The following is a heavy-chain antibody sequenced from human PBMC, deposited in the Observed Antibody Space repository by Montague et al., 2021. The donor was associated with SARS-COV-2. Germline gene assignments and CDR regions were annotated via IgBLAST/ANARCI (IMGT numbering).Heavy chain of an antibody. CDR1: GVSIASTNW. J-gene: IGHJ4*02. V-gene: IGHV4/OR15-8*02. CDR2: ILDGGNS. D-gene: IGHD4-11*01. CDR3: AGKVLTVPAHY. Sequence: SETLSLTCAVSGVSIASTNWWRLVRQPPGKGLAWIGEILDGGNSTYPLSLKSRATISMDRSRNLFSLKLSSATAADTAIYYCAGKVLTVPAHYWGQGTLVTVS.